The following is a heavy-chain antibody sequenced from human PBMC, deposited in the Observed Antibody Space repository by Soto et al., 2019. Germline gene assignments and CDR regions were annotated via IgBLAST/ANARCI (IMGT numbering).Heavy chain of an antibody. V-gene: IGHV3-53*01. CDR2: IQSGGAT. J-gene: IGHJ4*02. Sequence: QLVESGGGLFQAGGSTRLSCLVSGFTVSTYDMAWVRQAPGKGLEWASVIQSGGATYYPDSAQGRFTISRDNSMNTVYLQMSSLRMEDTGVYSCVRVLYDSGVVDFWGQGSLITVS. D-gene: IGHD5-12*01. CDR3: VRVLYDSGVVDF. CDR1: GFTVSTYD.